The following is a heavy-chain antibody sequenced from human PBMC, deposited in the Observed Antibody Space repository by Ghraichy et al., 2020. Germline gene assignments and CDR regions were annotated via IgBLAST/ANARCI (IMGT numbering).Heavy chain of an antibody. D-gene: IGHD6-6*01. CDR1: GGSISTYY. J-gene: IGHJ6*02. Sequence: GSLRLSCTVSGGSISTYYWSWIRQPAGKGLEWIGRIYISGSTKYNPSLKSRVTLSVDTSKNQFFLKLTSVTAADTAVYYCAREGGNSSSQNYFYYYAMDVWGQGTTVTVSS. CDR2: IYISGST. CDR3: AREGGNSSSQNYFYYYAMDV. V-gene: IGHV4-4*07.